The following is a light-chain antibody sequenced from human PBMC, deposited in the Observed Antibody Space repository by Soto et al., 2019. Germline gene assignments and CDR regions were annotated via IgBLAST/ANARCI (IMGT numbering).Light chain of an antibody. CDR3: DAWDDRLSGHVV. CDR2: RNN. Sequence: QSVLTQPPSASGTPGQRVTISCSGSSSNIGSNYVYWYQQLPGTAPKLLIYRNNHRPSGVPDRFSGSKSGTSASLAISGLRSEDEADYYCDAWDDRLSGHVVFGGGTKLTVL. CDR1: SSNIGSNY. V-gene: IGLV1-47*01. J-gene: IGLJ2*01.